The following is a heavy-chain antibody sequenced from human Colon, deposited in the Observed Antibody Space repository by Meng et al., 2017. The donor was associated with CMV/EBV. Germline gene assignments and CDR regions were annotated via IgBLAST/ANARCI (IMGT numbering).Heavy chain of an antibody. CDR3: ATDHLWGMPN. CDR1: GFIFSHYS. D-gene: IGHD3-3*02. Sequence: VHLGEAGGGVVQAGWSLRLSCVTSGFIFSHYSMQWVRQSPGKGLEWVAHIRFDGSQQFYVQSVKGRFTVSRHDPKNTLYLQMNDLRPEDTGVYYCATDHLWGMPNWGRGTLVTVSS. V-gene: IGHV3-30*02. CDR2: IRFDGSQQ. J-gene: IGHJ4*02.